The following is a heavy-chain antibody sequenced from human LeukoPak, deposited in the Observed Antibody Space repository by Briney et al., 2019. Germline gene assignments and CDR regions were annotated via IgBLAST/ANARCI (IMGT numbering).Heavy chain of an antibody. J-gene: IGHJ4*02. CDR2: IYYSGST. CDR1: GGSISSYY. Sequence: PSETLSLTCTVSGGSISSYYWSWIRQPPGKGLEWIGYIYYSGSTNYNPSLKSRVTISVDTSKNQFSLKLSSVTAADTAVYYCARGKKRPNTAMVTNYFDYWGQGTLVTVSS. CDR3: ARGKKRPNTAMVTNYFDY. V-gene: IGHV4-59*12. D-gene: IGHD5-18*01.